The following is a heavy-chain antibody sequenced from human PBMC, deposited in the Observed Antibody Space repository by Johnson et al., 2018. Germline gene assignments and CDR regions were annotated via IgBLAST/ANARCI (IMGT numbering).Heavy chain of an antibody. Sequence: VQLVESGGGLVKPGGSLRLSCAASGITFSSYAMTWVRQAPGKGLEWVSAISTSGVRPYFAASVQGRSTISRDNSKNTPYLQMNSLRAEDTAVYYCAKDHRGITGTGFYYYYYMDVGGKGTTVTVSS. V-gene: IGHV3-23*04. D-gene: IGHD1-20*01. CDR1: GITFSSYA. J-gene: IGHJ6*03. CDR3: AKDHRGITGTGFYYYYYMDV. CDR2: ISTSGVRP.